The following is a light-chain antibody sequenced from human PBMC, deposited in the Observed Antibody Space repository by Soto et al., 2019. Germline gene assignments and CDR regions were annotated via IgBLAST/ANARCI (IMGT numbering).Light chain of an antibody. Sequence: EIVLTQSPGTLSLSPGERATLSCRASQSVDSSYLAWYQQKPGQAPRLLIYDASGRATGIPDRFSGSGSGTDFTLTISRLEPEDFAVYYCQQYGSSPPFTFGQGTKLEIK. J-gene: IGKJ2*01. V-gene: IGKV3-20*01. CDR3: QQYGSSPPFT. CDR1: QSVDSSY. CDR2: DAS.